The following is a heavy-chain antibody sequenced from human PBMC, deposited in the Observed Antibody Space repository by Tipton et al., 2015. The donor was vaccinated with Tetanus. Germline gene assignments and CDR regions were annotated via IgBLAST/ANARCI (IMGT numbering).Heavy chain of an antibody. CDR3: ARFYCGGACHSPYYNAMDV. V-gene: IGHV4-61*01. J-gene: IGHJ6*02. CDR1: GYSVGRGTDY. D-gene: IGHD2-21*02. CDR2: VYLSGGT. Sequence: TLSLTCSVSGYSVGRGTDYWTWIRQPPGKGLEWIGHVYLSGGTYYNPSLESRLTLSVDESNNRFSLQLKSVTTADTAVYYCARFYCGGACHSPYYNAMDVWGQGTTVTVSS.